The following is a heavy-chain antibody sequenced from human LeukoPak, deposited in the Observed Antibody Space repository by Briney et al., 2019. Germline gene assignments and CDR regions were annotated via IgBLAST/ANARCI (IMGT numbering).Heavy chain of an antibody. CDR1: GGSISSGAYY. CDR2: GYFRGNS. J-gene: IGHJ4*02. D-gene: IGHD3-10*01. Sequence: PSETLSLTCTVSGGSISSGAYYWSWIRQVPGKGLEWIGYGYFRGNSFYNPSLKGRVTISVDTSNNHFSLQLDSVTAADTAVYYCARAPGVVRGVPYYYFDYWGQGTLVTVSS. CDR3: ARAPGVVRGVPYYYFDY. V-gene: IGHV4-31*03.